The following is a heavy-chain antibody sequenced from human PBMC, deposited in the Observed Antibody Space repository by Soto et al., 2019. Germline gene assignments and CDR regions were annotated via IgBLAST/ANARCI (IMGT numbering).Heavy chain of an antibody. Sequence: QVQLQESGPGLVKPSGTLSLTCAVSGGSISSSNWCSWVRQPPGKGLEWIGEIYHIGSTNYNPSLKIRVTMSVDESKNQFSLRLSSVTAADTAVYYCARPVTIAVAEDVASFDIWGQGTMVTVSS. V-gene: IGHV4-4*02. CDR2: IYHIGST. CDR1: GGSISSSNW. J-gene: IGHJ3*02. D-gene: IGHD6-19*01. CDR3: ARPVTIAVAEDVASFDI.